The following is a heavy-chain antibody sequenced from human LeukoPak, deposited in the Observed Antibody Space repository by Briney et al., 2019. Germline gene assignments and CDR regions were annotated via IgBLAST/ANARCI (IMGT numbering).Heavy chain of an antibody. CDR2: IYTSGGT. Sequence: PSETLSLTCTVSGGSISSGSYYWSWIRQPAGKGLEGVGRIYTSGGTNYNPSRKSRVTMSVDTSKNQFSLKLSSVTAADTAVYYCARGSYGGGRYYYYYMDVWGKGTTVTISS. J-gene: IGHJ6*03. V-gene: IGHV4-61*02. CDR1: GGSISSGSYY. CDR3: ARGSYGGGRYYYYYMDV. D-gene: IGHD5-18*01.